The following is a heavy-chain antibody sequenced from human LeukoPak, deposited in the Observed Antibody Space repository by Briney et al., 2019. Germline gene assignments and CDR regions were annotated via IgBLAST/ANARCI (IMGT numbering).Heavy chain of an antibody. Sequence: ASVKVSCKASGYTFTASYIHWVRQAPGQGLEWMGWINPNSGGTNYAQKLQGRVTMTTDTSTSTAYMELRSLRSDDTAVYYCARVGYSSGWYPNYYYYYMDVWGKGTTVTISS. CDR2: INPNSGGT. CDR3: ARVGYSSGWYPNYYYYYMDV. CDR1: GYTFTASY. V-gene: IGHV1-2*02. J-gene: IGHJ6*03. D-gene: IGHD6-19*01.